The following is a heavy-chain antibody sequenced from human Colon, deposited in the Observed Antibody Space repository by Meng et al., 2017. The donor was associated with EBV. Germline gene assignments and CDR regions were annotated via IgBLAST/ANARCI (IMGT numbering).Heavy chain of an antibody. CDR2: LYYTGST. CDR1: GGSINSGDYY. V-gene: IGHV4-30-4*01. CDR3: ARNYYFDY. J-gene: IGHJ4*02. Sequence: QVRLQLAGPGLVKPSQLLSLTRTFSGGSINSGDYYWSWIRQPPGKGLEWIGYLYYTGSTYYNPSLKSRVTISMDTSKNQFSLRLSSVTAADTAVYYCARNYYFDYWGQGTLVTVSS.